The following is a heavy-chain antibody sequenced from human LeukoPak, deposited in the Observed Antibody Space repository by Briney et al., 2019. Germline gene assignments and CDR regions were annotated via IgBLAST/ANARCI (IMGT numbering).Heavy chain of an antibody. CDR2: IWYDGSNE. Sequence: GGSLRLSCAASGFTFSSYGMRWVRQAPGKGLEWVTFIWYDGSNEYYADSVKGRFTISRDNSKNTLYLQMNSLRAEDTAVYYCAKDVGSSRFDYWGQGTLVTVSS. CDR3: AKDVGSSRFDY. V-gene: IGHV3-30*02. CDR1: GFTFSSYG. D-gene: IGHD6-13*01. J-gene: IGHJ4*02.